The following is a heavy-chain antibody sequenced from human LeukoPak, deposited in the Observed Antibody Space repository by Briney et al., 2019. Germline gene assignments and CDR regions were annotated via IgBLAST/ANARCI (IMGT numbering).Heavy chain of an antibody. CDR3: AKPPGIAAAVPYNWFDP. CDR1: GFTFSSYS. CDR2: ISSSSSYI. J-gene: IGHJ5*02. D-gene: IGHD6-13*01. V-gene: IGHV3-21*01. Sequence: GGSLRLSCVASGFTFSSYSMKWVRQAPGKGLEWVSSISSSSSYIDYADSVKGRFTISRDNAKNSLYLQMKSLRDEDTAVYYCAKPPGIAAAVPYNWFDPWGQGTLVTVSS.